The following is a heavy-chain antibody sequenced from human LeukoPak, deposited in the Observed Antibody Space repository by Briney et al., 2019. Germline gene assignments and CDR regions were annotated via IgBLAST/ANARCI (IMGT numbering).Heavy chain of an antibody. D-gene: IGHD1-26*01. CDR3: ARDTIVGATRWFDP. V-gene: IGHV4-39*07. CDR2: IYTSGST. J-gene: IGHJ5*02. CDR1: GGSISSSSYY. Sequence: SETLSLTCTVSGGSISSSSYYWGWIRQPPGKGLEWIGRIYTSGSTNYSPSLKSRVTMSVDTSKNQFSLKLSSVTAADTAVYYCARDTIVGATRWFDPWGQGTLVTVSS.